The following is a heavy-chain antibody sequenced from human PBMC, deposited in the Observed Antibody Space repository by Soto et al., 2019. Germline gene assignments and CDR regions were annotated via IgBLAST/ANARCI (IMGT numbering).Heavy chain of an antibody. Sequence: SETLSLTCTVSGGSISGYYWSWIRQPPGNGLEWIGYIYYSGSTNYNPSLKSRVTISVDTSKNQFSLKLSSVTAADTAVYYCERDKDERFGENSTYYYYGMDVWGQGTTVTVSS. D-gene: IGHD3-10*01. J-gene: IGHJ6*02. CDR2: IYYSGST. CDR1: GGSISGYY. CDR3: ERDKDERFGENSTYYYYGMDV. V-gene: IGHV4-59*01.